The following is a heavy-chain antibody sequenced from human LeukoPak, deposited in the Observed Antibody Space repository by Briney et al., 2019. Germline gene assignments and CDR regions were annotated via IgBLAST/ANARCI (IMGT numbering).Heavy chain of an antibody. Sequence: SETLSLTCTVSGGSISSYYWSWIRQPPGKGLEWIGYIYYSGSTNYNPSLKSRVTISVDTSKNQFSLKLSSVTAADTAVYYCARGKLVRLLWFGELFGFDPWGQGTLVTVSS. V-gene: IGHV4-59*12. J-gene: IGHJ5*02. CDR1: GGSISSYY. CDR3: ARGKLVRLLWFGELFGFDP. D-gene: IGHD3-10*01. CDR2: IYYSGST.